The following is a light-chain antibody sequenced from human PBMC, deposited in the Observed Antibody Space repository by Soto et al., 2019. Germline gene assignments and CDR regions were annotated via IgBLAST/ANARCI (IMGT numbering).Light chain of an antibody. CDR2: SNN. V-gene: IGLV1-44*01. J-gene: IGLJ2*01. CDR1: SSNIGSNT. CDR3: AAWDDSLNAEV. Sequence: QSLLTQPPSASGTPGQRVTISCSGSSSNIGSNTVNWYQQLPGTAPKLLIYSNNQRPSGVPDRFSGSKSGTSASLAISGLHSEDEADYYCAAWDDSLNAEVFGGGTKLTVL.